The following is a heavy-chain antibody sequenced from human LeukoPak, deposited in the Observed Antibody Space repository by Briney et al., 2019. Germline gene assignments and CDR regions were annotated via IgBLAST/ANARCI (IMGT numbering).Heavy chain of an antibody. CDR3: AKLPREYCSSASCPNWFDT. J-gene: IGHJ5*02. D-gene: IGHD2-2*01. V-gene: IGHV3-23*01. CDR2: LSASGGTT. Sequence: PGGSLRLSCAASGFSFSSYAMTWVRQAPGQGLEWVSALSASGGTTYYADSVKGRFTTSRDNSKNTLYLQMNSLRAEDTAVYYCAKLPREYCSSASCPNWFDTWGQGTLVIVSS. CDR1: GFSFSSYA.